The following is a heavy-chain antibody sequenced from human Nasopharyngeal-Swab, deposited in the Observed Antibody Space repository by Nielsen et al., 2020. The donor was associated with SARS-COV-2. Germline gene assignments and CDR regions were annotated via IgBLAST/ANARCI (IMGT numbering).Heavy chain of an antibody. J-gene: IGHJ4*02. CDR1: GFTFSSYA. V-gene: IGHV3-23*01. Sequence: GGSLGLSCAASGFTFSSYAMSWVRQAPGKGLEWVSAISGSGGSTYYADSVKGRFTISRDNSKNTLYLQVNSLRAEDTAVYYCAKDFSLSAFMVADMGFDYWGQGTLVTVSS. D-gene: IGHD2/OR15-2a*01. CDR3: AKDFSLSAFMVADMGFDY. CDR2: ISGSGGST.